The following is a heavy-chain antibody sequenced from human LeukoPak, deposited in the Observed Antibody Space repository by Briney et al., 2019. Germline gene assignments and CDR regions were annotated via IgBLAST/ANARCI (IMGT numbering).Heavy chain of an antibody. Sequence: SQTLSLTCTVSGGSISSGDYYWRWIRQPPGKGLEWIGYIYYSGSTYYNPSLKSRVTISVDTSKNQFSLKLSSVTAADTAVYYCARAHPYYDFWSGYNWFDPWGQGTLVTVSS. V-gene: IGHV4-30-4*01. CDR3: ARAHPYYDFWSGYNWFDP. D-gene: IGHD3-3*01. CDR1: GGSISSGDYY. J-gene: IGHJ5*02. CDR2: IYYSGST.